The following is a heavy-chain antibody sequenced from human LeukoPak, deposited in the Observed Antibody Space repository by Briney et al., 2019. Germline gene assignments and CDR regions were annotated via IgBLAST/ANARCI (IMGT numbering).Heavy chain of an antibody. CDR2: IRYDGSNK. CDR1: GFTFSSYG. V-gene: IGHV3-30*02. Sequence: PGGSLRLSCAASGFTFSSYGMHWVRQAPGKGLEWVAFIRYDGSNKYYADSVKGRFTISRDNSKNTLYLQMNSLRAEDTAVYYCAKDLGNYYDSSGPFDYWGQGTLVTVSS. CDR3: AKDLGNYYDSSGPFDY. J-gene: IGHJ4*02. D-gene: IGHD3-22*01.